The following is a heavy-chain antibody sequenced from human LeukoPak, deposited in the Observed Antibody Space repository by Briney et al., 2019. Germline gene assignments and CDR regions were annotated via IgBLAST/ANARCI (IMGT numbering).Heavy chain of an antibody. CDR1: GFTFSSYG. CDR2: IRYDGSNK. D-gene: IGHD5-24*01. CDR3: ANEDGYKPPI. J-gene: IGHJ4*02. Sequence: GGSLRLSCAASGFTFSSYGMHWVRQAPGKGLEWVAFIRYDGSNKYYADSVKGRFTISRDNSKNTLYLRMNSLRAEDTAVYYCANEDGYKPPIWGQGTLVTVSS. V-gene: IGHV3-30*02.